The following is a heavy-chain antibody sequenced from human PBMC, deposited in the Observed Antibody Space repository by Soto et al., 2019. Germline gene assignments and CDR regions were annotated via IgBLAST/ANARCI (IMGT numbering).Heavy chain of an antibody. CDR2: ISSTTNYI. CDR1: GFTFARYS. J-gene: IGHJ4*02. Sequence: PGGSLRLSCAASGFTFARYSMNWVRQAPGKGLEWVSSISSTTNYIYYGDSMKGRFTISRDNAKNSLYLEMNSLRAEDTAVYYCARESEDLTSNFDYWGQGTLVPVSS. V-gene: IGHV3-21*06. CDR3: ARESEDLTSNFDY.